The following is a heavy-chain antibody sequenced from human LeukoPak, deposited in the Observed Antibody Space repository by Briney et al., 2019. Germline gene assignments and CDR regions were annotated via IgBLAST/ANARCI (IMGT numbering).Heavy chain of an antibody. D-gene: IGHD1-26*01. CDR1: GFTFSSYS. Sequence: GGSLRLSCAASGFTFSSYSMNWVRQAPGKGLEWVSSTSSSGSNIYYGDSVKGRFSISRDNAQNSLYLQMNSLRAEDTAVYYCARGGGNYGKYHFDYWGQGTLVTVSS. V-gene: IGHV3-21*01. CDR2: TSSSGSNI. CDR3: ARGGGNYGKYHFDY. J-gene: IGHJ4*02.